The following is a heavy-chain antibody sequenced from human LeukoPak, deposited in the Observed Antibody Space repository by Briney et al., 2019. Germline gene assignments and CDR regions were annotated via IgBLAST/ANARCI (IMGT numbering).Heavy chain of an antibody. Sequence: PGGSLRLSCVASGFTFSRSTMNWVRQAPGKGLEWVSSISSSGRNVYYADSVKGRFTISRDNAKNSLYLQMSSLRVEDTAQYFCARDQGVAVAVYYFDYWGQGALVTVSS. CDR2: ISSSGRNV. CDR1: GFTFSRST. V-gene: IGHV3-21*01. D-gene: IGHD6-19*01. J-gene: IGHJ4*02. CDR3: ARDQGVAVAVYYFDY.